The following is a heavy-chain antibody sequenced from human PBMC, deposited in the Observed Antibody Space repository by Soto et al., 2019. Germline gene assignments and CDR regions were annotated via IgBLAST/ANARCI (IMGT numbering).Heavy chain of an antibody. CDR3: ARDPTYYDILTGYYTSRDAFDI. V-gene: IGHV3-33*01. J-gene: IGHJ3*02. CDR1: GFTFSSYG. CDR2: IWYDGSNK. Sequence: QVQLVESGGGVVQPGRSLRLSCAAFGFTFSSYGMHWVRQAPGKGLEWVAVIWYDGSNKYYADSVKGRFTISRDNSKNTLYLQMNSLRAEDTAVYYCARDPTYYDILTGYYTSRDAFDIWGQGTMVTVSS. D-gene: IGHD3-9*01.